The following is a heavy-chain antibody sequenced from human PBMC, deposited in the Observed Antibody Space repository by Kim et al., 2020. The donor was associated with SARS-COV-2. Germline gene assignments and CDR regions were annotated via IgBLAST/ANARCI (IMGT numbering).Heavy chain of an antibody. CDR1: GFTFSSYS. J-gene: IGHJ5*02. CDR2: ISSSSSYI. V-gene: IGHV3-21*01. D-gene: IGHD3-10*01. CDR3: APPRIRLDP. Sequence: GGSLRLSCAASGFTFSSYSMNWVRQAPGKGLEWVSSISSSSSYIYYADSVKGRFTISRDNAKNSLYLKMNSLRAEDTAVYYCAPPRIRLDPWGQGTLVTVSS.